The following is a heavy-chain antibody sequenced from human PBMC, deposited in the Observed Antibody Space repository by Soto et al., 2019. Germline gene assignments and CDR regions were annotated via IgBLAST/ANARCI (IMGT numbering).Heavy chain of an antibody. CDR2: IIPIFGTA. CDR3: ARDEPGPRRYYDSLGAFDI. J-gene: IGHJ3*02. CDR1: GGTFSSYA. D-gene: IGHD3-22*01. Sequence: SVKVSCKASGGTFSSYAISWVRQAPGQGLEWMGGIIPIFGTANYAQKFQGRVTITADESTSTAYMELSSLRSEDTAVYYCARDEPGPRRYYDSLGAFDIWGQGTMVTVS. V-gene: IGHV1-69*13.